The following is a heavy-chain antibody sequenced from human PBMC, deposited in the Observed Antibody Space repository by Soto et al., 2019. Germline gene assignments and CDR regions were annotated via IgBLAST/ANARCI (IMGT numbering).Heavy chain of an antibody. J-gene: IGHJ6*02. CDR2: LSGSGGST. V-gene: IGHV3-23*01. D-gene: IGHD3-22*01. CDR1: GFTFSNYV. Sequence: PGGSLRPSCAASGFTFSNYVMTWVRQAPGKGLEWVSSLSGSGGSTYYADSVKGRFTVSRANSKNTLYLQMNSLRVEDTAVYYCAKDGYHDSSGYLSYYGMDVRGQGTTVTVSS. CDR3: AKDGYHDSSGYLSYYGMDV.